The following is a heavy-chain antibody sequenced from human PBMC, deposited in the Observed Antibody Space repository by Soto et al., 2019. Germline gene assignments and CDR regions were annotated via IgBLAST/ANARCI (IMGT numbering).Heavy chain of an antibody. D-gene: IGHD3-10*01. J-gene: IGHJ4*02. Sequence: EVQLLESGGGLVQPGGSLRLSCAASGFTCGNYGMSWVRQAPGKGLEWVSVISGSGGGTYYADSVKGRLTISRDNSKSTLYLHMSSVTAEDTDVYYCAKRYYSGSGGGYFDYWGQGTLVTVAS. CDR2: ISGSGGGT. V-gene: IGHV3-23*01. CDR3: AKRYYSGSGGGYFDY. CDR1: GFTCGNYG.